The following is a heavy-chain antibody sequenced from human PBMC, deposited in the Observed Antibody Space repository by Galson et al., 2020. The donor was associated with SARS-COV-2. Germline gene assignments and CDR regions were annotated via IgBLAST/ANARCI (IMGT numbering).Heavy chain of an antibody. CDR1: GFIFSSYV. D-gene: IGHD2-2*01. CDR3: AFSGGDCSSTNCYFDFDY. CDR2: ISGSGGST. V-gene: IGHV3-23*01. J-gene: IGHJ4*02. Sequence: GGSLRLSCAASGFIFSSYVISWVRQAPGKGLEWVSAISGSGGSTYDADSVKGRFTISRDNSKNTLYLQMNSLRAEDTAVYYCAFSGGDCSSTNCYFDFDYWGQGTLVSGSS.